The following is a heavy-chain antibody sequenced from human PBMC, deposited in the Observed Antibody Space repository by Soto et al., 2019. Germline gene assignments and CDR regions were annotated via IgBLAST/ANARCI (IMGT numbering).Heavy chain of an antibody. CDR2: IYYSGST. D-gene: IGHD5-12*01. CDR3: ARGVSGYEYFDY. Sequence: QVQLQESGPGLVKPSQTLSLTCTVSGGSISSGGYYWSWIRQHPGKGLEWIGYIYYSGSTYYNPSLKSRXXIXVXXSKNQFSLKLSSVTAADTAVYYCARGVSGYEYFDYWGQGTLVTVSS. V-gene: IGHV4-31*03. CDR1: GGSISSGGYY. J-gene: IGHJ4*02.